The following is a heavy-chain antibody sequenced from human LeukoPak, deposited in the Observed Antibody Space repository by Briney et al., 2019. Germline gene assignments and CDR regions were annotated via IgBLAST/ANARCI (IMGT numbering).Heavy chain of an antibody. Sequence: ASVKVSCKXSGYTFTSYGISWVRQAPGQGLEWMGWISAYNGNTNYAQKLQGRVTMTTDTSTSTAYMELRSLRSDDTAVYYCATGIAVFDAFDIWGQGTMVTVSS. CDR2: ISAYNGNT. CDR1: GYTFTSYG. CDR3: ATGIAVFDAFDI. J-gene: IGHJ3*02. V-gene: IGHV1-18*01. D-gene: IGHD6-19*01.